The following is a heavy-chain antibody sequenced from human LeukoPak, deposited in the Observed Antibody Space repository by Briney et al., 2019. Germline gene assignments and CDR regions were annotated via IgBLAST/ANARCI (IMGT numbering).Heavy chain of an antibody. J-gene: IGHJ4*02. D-gene: IGHD1-14*01. V-gene: IGHV1-18*01. CDR2: ISVYNGNT. CDR3: ARATAGNFDY. CDR1: GYTFTSYG. Sequence: GASVTVSCKASGYTFTSYGISWVRQAPGQGLEWMGWISVYNGNTNYAQKFQGRVTMTTDTSTSTAYMELRSLISDDTAVYYCARATAGNFDYWGQGTLVTVSS.